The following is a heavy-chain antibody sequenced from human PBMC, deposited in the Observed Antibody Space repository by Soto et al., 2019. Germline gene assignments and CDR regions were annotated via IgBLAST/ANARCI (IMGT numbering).Heavy chain of an antibody. CDR2: ISTDGSST. CDR3: ARATGSNHPFDY. D-gene: IGHD2-2*01. V-gene: IGHV3-74*01. Sequence: EVQLVESGGGLVQPGGSLRLSCAAPGFTFSTYWMHWVRQGPGKGLVWVSRISTDGSSTTYADSVKGRFTISRDNAKNTLYLQMNSLGAEDTAVYYCARATGSNHPFDYWGQGSLVTVSS. CDR1: GFTFSTYW. J-gene: IGHJ4*02.